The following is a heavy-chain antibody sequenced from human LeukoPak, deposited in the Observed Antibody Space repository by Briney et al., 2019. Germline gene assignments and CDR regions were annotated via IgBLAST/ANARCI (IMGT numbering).Heavy chain of an antibody. D-gene: IGHD2-15*01. V-gene: IGHV3-30*03. J-gene: IGHJ4*02. CDR3: ATLLLGVGGDY. CDR2: ISYYGSDK. CDR1: GFTFSSYG. Sequence: PGGSLRLSCVASGFTFSSYGMHWVRQAPGKGLEWVAMISYYGSDKYYVESVKGRFTISRDNSKNTLYLQMNSRRDEDTAMYSCATLLLGVGGDYWGQGTLVTVSS.